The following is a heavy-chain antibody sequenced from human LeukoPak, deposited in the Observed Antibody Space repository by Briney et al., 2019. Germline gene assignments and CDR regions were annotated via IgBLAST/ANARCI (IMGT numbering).Heavy chain of an antibody. CDR2: MNPNSGNT. V-gene: IGHV1-8*02. J-gene: IGHJ4*02. D-gene: IGHD3-22*01. CDR1: GYTFTSYD. Sequence: GASVKVSCKASGYTFTSYDINWVRQATGQGLEWMGWMNPNSGNTGYAQKFQGRVTMTRNTSISTAYMELSSLRSEDTAVYYCARGGRGYCYDSSGYPRPRGTIDYWGQGTLVTVSS. CDR3: ARGGRGYCYDSSGYPRPRGTIDY.